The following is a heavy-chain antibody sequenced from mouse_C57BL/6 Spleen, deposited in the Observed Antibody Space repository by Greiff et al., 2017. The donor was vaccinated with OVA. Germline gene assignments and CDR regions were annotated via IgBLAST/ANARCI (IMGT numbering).Heavy chain of an antibody. CDR2: IDPKSGGT. CDR1: GYTFTSYW. J-gene: IGHJ2*01. D-gene: IGHD3-2*02. V-gene: IGHV1-72*01. Sequence: QVQLQQPGAELVKPGASVKLSCKASGYTFTSYWMHWVKQRPGRGLEWIGRIDPKSGGTKYNEKFKSKATLTVDKPSSTAYMQLSSLTSEDSAGYYCARSKTAQAFDYWGQGTTLTVSS. CDR3: ARSKTAQAFDY.